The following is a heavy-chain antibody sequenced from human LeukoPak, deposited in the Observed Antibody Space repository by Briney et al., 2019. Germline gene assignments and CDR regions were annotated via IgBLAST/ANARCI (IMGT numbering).Heavy chain of an antibody. J-gene: IGHJ4*02. CDR2: IRYDGSNK. D-gene: IGHD1-1*01. Sequence: GGSLRLSCAASGFTFSSYGMHWVRQAPGKGLEWVAFIRYDGSNKYYADSVKGRSTISRDNSKNTLYLQMNSLRAEDTAVYYCAPRDWNDGPASHWGQGTLVTVPP. CDR1: GFTFSSYG. V-gene: IGHV3-30*02. CDR3: APRDWNDGPASH.